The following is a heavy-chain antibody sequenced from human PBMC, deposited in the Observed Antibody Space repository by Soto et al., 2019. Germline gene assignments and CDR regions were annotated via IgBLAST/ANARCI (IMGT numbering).Heavy chain of an antibody. D-gene: IGHD1-1*01. J-gene: IGHJ6*02. CDR3: ARHLRDLNFHYYYYYGMDV. V-gene: IGHV1-2*02. CDR1: GYTFTGYY. CDR2: INPNSGGT. Sequence: ASVKVSCKXSGYTFTGYYMHWVRQAPGQGLEWMGWINPNSGGTNYAQKFQGRVTMTRDTSISTAYMELSRLRSDDTAVYYCARHLRDLNFHYYYYYGMDVWGQGTTVTVSS.